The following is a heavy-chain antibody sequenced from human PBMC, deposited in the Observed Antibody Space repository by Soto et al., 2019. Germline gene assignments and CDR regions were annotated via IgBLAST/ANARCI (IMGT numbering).Heavy chain of an antibody. D-gene: IGHD5-18*01. J-gene: IGHJ4*02. CDR3: AKGYSYGVLEPLGY. CDR1: GFTFDDYA. V-gene: IGHV3-9*01. CDR2: ISWNSGII. Sequence: DVQLVESGGGLVQPGRSLRLSCAASGFTFDDYAMHWVRQAPGKGLEWVSGISWNSGIIDYADSVKGRFTISRDNAKNSLYLQMNSLRAADTALYYCAKGYSYGVLEPLGYWGQGTLVTVSS.